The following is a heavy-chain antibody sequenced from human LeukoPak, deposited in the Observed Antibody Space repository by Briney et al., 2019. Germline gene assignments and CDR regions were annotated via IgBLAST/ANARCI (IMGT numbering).Heavy chain of an antibody. Sequence: ASVKVSCKASGYTFTGYYMHWVRQAPGQGLEWMGWINPNSGDTKYSQKFQGRVTMTRDTSISTAYMELSRLRPDDTAVYYCATQRGSYLWGTDFDYWGQGTLVTVSS. D-gene: IGHD3-16*01. CDR3: ATQRGSYLWGTDFDY. CDR2: INPNSGDT. CDR1: GYTFTGYY. J-gene: IGHJ4*02. V-gene: IGHV1-2*02.